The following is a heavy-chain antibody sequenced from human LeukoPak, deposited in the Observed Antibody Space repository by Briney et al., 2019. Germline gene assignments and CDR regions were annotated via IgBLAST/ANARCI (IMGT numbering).Heavy chain of an antibody. J-gene: IGHJ6*02. CDR1: GYTFTNFG. CDR3: ARGEDDSSGYWIYYYYGMDV. D-gene: IGHD3-22*01. Sequence: ASVKVSCKASGYTFTNFGISWVRQAPGQGLEWMGWINAGNGNTKYSQKFQGRVTITRDTSASTAYMELSSLRSEDTAVYYCARGEDDSSGYWIYYYYGMDVWGQGTTVTVSS. CDR2: INAGNGNT. V-gene: IGHV1-3*01.